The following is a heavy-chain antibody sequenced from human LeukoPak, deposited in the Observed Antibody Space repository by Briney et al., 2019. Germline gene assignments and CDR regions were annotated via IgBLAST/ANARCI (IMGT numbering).Heavy chain of an antibody. CDR2: ISAYNGNT. CDR1: GYTFTSYG. V-gene: IGHV1-18*01. D-gene: IGHD6-13*01. Sequence: ASVKVSCKASGYTFTSYGISWVRQAPGQGLEWMGWISAYNGNTNYAQKLQGRVTMTTDTYTSTAYMELRSLRSDETAVYYCASAAAGIPLDPWGQGTLVTVSS. CDR3: ASAAAGIPLDP. J-gene: IGHJ5*02.